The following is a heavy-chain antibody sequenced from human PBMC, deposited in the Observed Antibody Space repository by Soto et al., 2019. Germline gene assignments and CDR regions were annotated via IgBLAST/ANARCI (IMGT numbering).Heavy chain of an antibody. J-gene: IGHJ6*02. V-gene: IGHV3-21*01. CDR3: ARDLSRLYSSSPYYYYYGMDV. CDR1: GFTFSSYS. CDR2: ISSSSSYM. Sequence: GSLRLSCSASGFTFSSYSMNWVRQAPGKGLEWVSSISSSSSYMYYADSVKGRFTISRDNAKNSLYLQMNSLRAEDTAVYYCARDLSRLYSSSPYYYYYGMDVWGQGTTVT. D-gene: IGHD6-6*01.